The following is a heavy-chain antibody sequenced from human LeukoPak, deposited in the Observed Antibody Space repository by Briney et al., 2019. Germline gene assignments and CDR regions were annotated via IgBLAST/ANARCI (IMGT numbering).Heavy chain of an antibody. CDR2: ISGSGGST. Sequence: GGSLRLSCAASGFTFSSYAMSWVRQAPGKGLEWVSAISGSGGSTYYADSVKGRFTISRDNSKNTPYLQKNSLRAEDTDVYYCAKDGVGIDYWGQGTLVTVSS. D-gene: IGHD3-10*01. CDR1: GFTFSSYA. J-gene: IGHJ4*02. V-gene: IGHV3-23*01. CDR3: AKDGVGIDY.